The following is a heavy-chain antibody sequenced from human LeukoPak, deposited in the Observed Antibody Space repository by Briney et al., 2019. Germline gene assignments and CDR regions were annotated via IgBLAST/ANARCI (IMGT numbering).Heavy chain of an antibody. CDR3: ARVKDSVVTPADY. CDR1: GFTFSDYY. D-gene: IGHD4-23*01. J-gene: IGHJ4*02. CDR2: ISSSGSTI. Sequence: AGGSLRLSCAASGFTFSDYYMSWIRQAPGKGLEWVSYISSSGSTIYYADSVKGRFTISRDNAKNSLYLQMNSLRAEDTAVYYCARVKDSVVTPADYWGQGTLVSVSS. V-gene: IGHV3-11*01.